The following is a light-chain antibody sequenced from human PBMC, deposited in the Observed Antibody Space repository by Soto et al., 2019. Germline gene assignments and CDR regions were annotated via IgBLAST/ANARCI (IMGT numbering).Light chain of an antibody. V-gene: IGKV3-20*01. CDR3: AESGFLLYS. Sequence: ALSLYPPERAHLSCSASQSVSSNNLAWYQQRLGQAPRVVIYGASTRATGIPERFSGSGSGTDFTLTISCLEAEDFVVYWCAESGFLLYSFADLTKLDIK. CDR2: GAS. J-gene: IGKJ2*03. CDR1: QSVSSNN.